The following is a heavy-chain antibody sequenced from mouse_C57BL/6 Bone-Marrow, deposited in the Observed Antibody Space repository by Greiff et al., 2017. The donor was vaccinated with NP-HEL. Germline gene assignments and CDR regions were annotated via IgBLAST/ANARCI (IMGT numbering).Heavy chain of an antibody. CDR1: GYTFTSYW. D-gene: IGHD2-5*01. Sequence: QVQLQQPGAELVKPGASVKMSCKASGYTFTSYWITWVKQRPGQGLEWIGDIYPGSGSTNYKDKFKGRATLSVDTSCSTAYMQRSSLTSESSAVYDCARHDFDYSNFWYFDVWGTGTTVTVSS. CDR2: IYPGSGST. CDR3: ARHDFDYSNFWYFDV. V-gene: IGHV1-55*01. J-gene: IGHJ1*03.